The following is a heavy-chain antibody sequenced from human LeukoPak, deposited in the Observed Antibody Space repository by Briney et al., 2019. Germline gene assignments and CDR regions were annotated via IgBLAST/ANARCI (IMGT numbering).Heavy chain of an antibody. CDR2: LYSDGNT. V-gene: IGHV3-53*01. CDR1: GFTVITND. D-gene: IGHD1-14*01. J-gene: IGHJ4*02. Sequence: PGGSLRLSCAASGFTVITNDMTWVRQAPGKWREWGSVLYSDGNTKYADSVQGRFTISRDNSKNTLYLEMNSLSPDDTAVYYCARGVEPLAANTLAYWGQGTLVTVSS. CDR3: ARGVEPLAANTLAY.